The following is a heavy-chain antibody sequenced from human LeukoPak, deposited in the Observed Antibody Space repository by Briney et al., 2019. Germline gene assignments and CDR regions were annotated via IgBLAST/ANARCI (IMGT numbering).Heavy chain of an antibody. CDR3: VRHDGRGGATMGAFDS. CDR2: VYYGRTT. D-gene: IGHD5-12*01. Sequence: SETLSLTCTVSAGSFISSSHHWGWIRQSPGKGLEWIGTVYYGRTTYYNPSLDGRVTISLDTSANHFSLQLNSVTAADTAVYYCVRHDGRGGATMGAFDSWGQGSLVTVSS. J-gene: IGHJ5*01. V-gene: IGHV4-39*01. CDR1: AGSFISSSHH.